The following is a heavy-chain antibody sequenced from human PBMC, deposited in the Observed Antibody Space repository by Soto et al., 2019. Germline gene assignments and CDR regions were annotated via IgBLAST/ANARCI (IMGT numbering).Heavy chain of an antibody. Sequence: QVQLVQSGAEVKKPGASVKVSCKASGYTFTSYYMHWVRQAPGQGLEWMGIINPSGGSTSYAQKFQGGVTMTRDTSTSTVYMELSSLRSEDTAVYYCARGGGDYYGSGSSTGYYYYYYMDVWGKGTTVTVSS. CDR1: GYTFTSYY. V-gene: IGHV1-46*03. CDR3: ARGGGDYYGSGSSTGYYYYYYMDV. CDR2: INPSGGST. D-gene: IGHD3-10*01. J-gene: IGHJ6*03.